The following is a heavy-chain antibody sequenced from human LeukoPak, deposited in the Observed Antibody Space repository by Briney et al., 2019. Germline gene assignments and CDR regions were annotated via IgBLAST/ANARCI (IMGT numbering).Heavy chain of an antibody. CDR3: ARGPTLRYCSGGSCYGGKWFDP. J-gene: IGHJ5*02. D-gene: IGHD2-15*01. V-gene: IGHV4-34*01. CDR2: INHSGST. Sequence: SETLSLTCAVYGGSFSGYYWSWIRQPPGKGLEWIGEINHSGSTNYNPSLKSRVTISVDTSKNQFSLKLSSVTAADTAVYYCARGPTLRYCSGGSCYGGKWFDPWGQGTLVTISS. CDR1: GGSFSGYY.